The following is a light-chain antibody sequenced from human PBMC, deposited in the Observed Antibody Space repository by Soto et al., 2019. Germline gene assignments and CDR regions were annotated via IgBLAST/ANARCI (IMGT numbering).Light chain of an antibody. CDR2: GAS. J-gene: IGKJ5*01. Sequence: ENRLTHSPGTLSLSTGERATLSCRASQAVSSSYLAWYQQKRGQAPRLLIYGASSRATGIPDRFSGSGAGTDFTLTISRLEPEDVAVYYCQQYCNSPPEPFGQVARLEIK. CDR1: QAVSSSY. CDR3: QQYCNSPPEP. V-gene: IGKV3-20*01.